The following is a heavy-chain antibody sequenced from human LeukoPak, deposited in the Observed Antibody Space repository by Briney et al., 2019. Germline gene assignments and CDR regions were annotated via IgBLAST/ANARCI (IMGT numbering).Heavy chain of an antibody. CDR3: ARTNLDCKNGVCYDY. D-gene: IGHD2-8*01. CDR2: INPNSGGT. Sequence: ASVKVPCKASGYTFTGYYMHWVRQAPGQGLEWMGWINPNSGGTNYAQKFQGRVTMTRDTSISTAYMELSRLRSDDTAVYYCARTNLDCKNGVCYDYWGQGTLVTVSS. V-gene: IGHV1-2*02. CDR1: GYTFTGYY. J-gene: IGHJ4*02.